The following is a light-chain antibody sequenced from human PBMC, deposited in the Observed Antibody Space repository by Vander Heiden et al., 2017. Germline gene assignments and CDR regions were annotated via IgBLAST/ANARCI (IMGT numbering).Light chain of an antibody. J-gene: IGKJ4*01. CDR3: QQRNSYPLPLT. CDR1: QGISSY. CDR2: AAS. V-gene: IGKV1-9*01. Sequence: DIQLTQSPSFLSASVGDRVTITCRASQGISSYLAWYQQKPGKAPKLLIYAASTLQSGVPSRFSGSGSGTEFTLTISSLQPEDFATYYCQQRNSYPLPLTFGGGTKVEIK.